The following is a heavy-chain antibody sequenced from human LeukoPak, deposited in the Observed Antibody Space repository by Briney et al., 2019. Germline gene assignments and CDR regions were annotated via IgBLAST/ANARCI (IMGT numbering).Heavy chain of an antibody. CDR2: ISYDGSNK. Sequence: GGSLRLSCAASGFTFSSYAMHWVRQAPGKGLEWVAVISYDGSNKYYADSVKGRFTISRDNSKNTLYLQMNSLRAGDTAVYYCARSAAGKDEYFQHWGQGTLVTVSS. J-gene: IGHJ1*01. CDR1: GFTFSSYA. D-gene: IGHD6-13*01. V-gene: IGHV3-30-3*01. CDR3: ARSAAGKDEYFQH.